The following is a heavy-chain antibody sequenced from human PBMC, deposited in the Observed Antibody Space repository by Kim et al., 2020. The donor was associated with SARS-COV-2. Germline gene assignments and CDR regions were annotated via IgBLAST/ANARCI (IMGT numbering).Heavy chain of an antibody. D-gene: IGHD3-10*01. CDR3: AKDFARITMVRGDHRVGWFDP. CDR1: GFTFSSYA. CDR2: ISGSGGST. Sequence: GGSLRLSCAASGFTFSSYAMSWVRQAPGKGLEWVSAISGSGGSTYYADSVKGRFTISRDNSKNTLYLQMNSLRAEDTAVYYCAKDFARITMVRGDHRVGWFDPWGQGTLVTVSS. V-gene: IGHV3-23*01. J-gene: IGHJ5*02.